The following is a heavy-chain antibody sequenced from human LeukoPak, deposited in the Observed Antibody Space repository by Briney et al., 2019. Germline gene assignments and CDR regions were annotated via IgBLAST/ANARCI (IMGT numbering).Heavy chain of an antibody. CDR2: IYYSGST. CDR1: GGSISSSSYY. J-gene: IGHJ3*02. D-gene: IGHD3-22*01. V-gene: IGHV4-39*02. Sequence: SETLSLTCTVSGGSISSSSYYWGWLRQPPGKGLEWIGSIYYSGSTYYNPSLKSRVTISVDTSKKQFSLKLSSVTAADTAVYYCARDSPHYYDSSGYHYDAFDIWGQGTMVTVSS. CDR3: ARDSPHYYDSSGYHYDAFDI.